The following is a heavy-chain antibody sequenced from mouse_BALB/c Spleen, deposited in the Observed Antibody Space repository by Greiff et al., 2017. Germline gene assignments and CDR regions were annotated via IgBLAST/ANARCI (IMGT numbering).Heavy chain of an antibody. J-gene: IGHJ4*01. CDR2: ISTYYGNT. V-gene: IGHV1-67*01. D-gene: IGHD2-10*02. Sequence: VKLQESGPELVRPGVSVKISCKGSGYTFTDYAMHWVKQSHAKSLEWIGVISTYYGNTNYNQKFKGKATMTVDKSSSTAYMELARLTSEDSAIYYCAGSRYGNYGDYAMDYWGQGTSVTVSS. CDR3: AGSRYGNYGDYAMDY. CDR1: GYTFTDYA.